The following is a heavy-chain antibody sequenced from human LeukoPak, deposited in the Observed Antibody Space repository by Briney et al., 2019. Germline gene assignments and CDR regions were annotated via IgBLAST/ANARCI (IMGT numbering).Heavy chain of an antibody. J-gene: IGHJ4*02. CDR1: GGSFSGYY. Sequence: SETLSLTCAVYGGSFSGYYWSWIRQPPGKGLEWIGEINHSGSTNYNPSLKSRVTISVDTSKNQFSLKLSSVTAADTAVYYYARSSGWYSYYFDYWGQGTLVTVSS. CDR3: ARSSGWYSYYFDY. V-gene: IGHV4-34*01. CDR2: INHSGST. D-gene: IGHD6-19*01.